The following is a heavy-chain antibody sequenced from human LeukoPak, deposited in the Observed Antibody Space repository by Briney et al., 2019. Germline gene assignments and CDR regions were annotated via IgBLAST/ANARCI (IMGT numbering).Heavy chain of an antibody. D-gene: IGHD3-10*01. J-gene: IGHJ4*02. CDR3: AREANYYGSGSYFEGTFDY. CDR1: GGSISNYY. Sequence: SETLSLTCSVSGGSISNYYWSWIRQPPGKGLEWIGYIHYSGSTNYNRSLKSRVTISVDTSKNEFSLKLTSVTAADTAVYYCAREANYYGSGSYFEGTFDYWGQGSLVTVSS. CDR2: IHYSGST. V-gene: IGHV4-59*01.